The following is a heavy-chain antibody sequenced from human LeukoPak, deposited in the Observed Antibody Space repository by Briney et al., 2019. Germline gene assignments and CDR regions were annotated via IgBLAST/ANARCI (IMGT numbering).Heavy chain of an antibody. J-gene: IGHJ5*02. V-gene: IGHV2-5*02. CDR3: ARSYSDYDYFNNWFDP. Sequence: SGPTLVKPTQTLMLTCTFSGFSLSTSEVGVGWIRQPPGKALEWLALIYWDDDKRYSPSLRSRLTISKDTSKNQVVLTMTNMDPVDTATYYCARSYSDYDYFNNWFDPWGQGTLVTVSS. CDR1: GFSLSTSEVG. D-gene: IGHD5-12*01. CDR2: IYWDDDK.